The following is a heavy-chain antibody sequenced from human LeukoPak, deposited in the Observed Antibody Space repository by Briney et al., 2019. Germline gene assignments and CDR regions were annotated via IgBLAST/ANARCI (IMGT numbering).Heavy chain of an antibody. CDR2: ISSSGNTV. J-gene: IGHJ6*04. CDR1: GFSFTNYD. D-gene: IGHD3-10*01. CDR3: ARSRMIHRGSVTMDYGLDV. Sequence: GGSLRLSCAASGFSFTNYDINWVRQAPGKGLEWVSFISSSGNTVYYSESVTGRFTISRDNAKNSVHVQMDSLRADDTPLYFCARSRMIHRGSVTMDYGLDVWGKGTTVTVSS. V-gene: IGHV3-48*03.